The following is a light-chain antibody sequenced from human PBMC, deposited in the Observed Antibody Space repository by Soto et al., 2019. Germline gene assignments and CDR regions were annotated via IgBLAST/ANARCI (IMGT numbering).Light chain of an antibody. J-gene: IGKJ4*01. Sequence: DIQMTQSPSSLSASVGDKVTITCHASQDISNYLNWYQQKPGKAPKLLIYDASNLETGVPSRFSGSGSGTDFTFTISSLQPVDIATYYCQQYDNLPLTFGGGTKVEIK. CDR3: QQYDNLPLT. V-gene: IGKV1-33*01. CDR1: QDISNY. CDR2: DAS.